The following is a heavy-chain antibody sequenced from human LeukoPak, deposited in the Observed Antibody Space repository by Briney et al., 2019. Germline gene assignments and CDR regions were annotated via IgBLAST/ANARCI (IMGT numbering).Heavy chain of an antibody. J-gene: IGHJ4*02. CDR2: FDPEDGET. V-gene: IGHV1-24*01. Sequence: GASVKVSCKVSGYTLTELSMHWVRQAPGKGLEWMGGFDPEDGETIYAQKFQGRVTMTEDTSTDTAYMELSSLRSEDTAVHYCATTPPGDYVWGSYRPPVDYWGQGTLVTVSS. D-gene: IGHD3-16*02. CDR3: ATTPPGDYVWGSYRPPVDY. CDR1: GYTLTELS.